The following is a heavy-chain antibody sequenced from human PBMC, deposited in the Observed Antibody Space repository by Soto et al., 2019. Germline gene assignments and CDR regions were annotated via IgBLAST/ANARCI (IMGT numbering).Heavy chain of an antibody. CDR2: IIPIFGTA. D-gene: IGHD3-3*01. J-gene: IGHJ3*02. CDR1: GGTFSSYA. CDR3: ARGLDVRITIFGVGAYAFDI. V-gene: IGHV1-69*13. Sequence: GASVKVSCKASGGTFSSYAISWVRQVPGQGLEWMGGIIPIFGTANYAQKFQGRVTITADESTSTAYMELSSLRSEDTAVYYCARGLDVRITIFGVGAYAFDIWGQGTMVTVSS.